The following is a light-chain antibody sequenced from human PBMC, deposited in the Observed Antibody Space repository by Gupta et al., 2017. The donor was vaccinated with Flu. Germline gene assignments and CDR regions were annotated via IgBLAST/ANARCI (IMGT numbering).Light chain of an antibody. CDR3: ETWDSNTRV. CDR2: LEGSGSY. V-gene: IGLV4-60*03. Sequence: VKLTCTLSSGHSSYIIAWHQQQPGKAPRYLMKLEGSGSYNKGSGVPDRFSGSSSGADRYLTISNLQSEDEADYYCETWDSNTRVFGGGTKLTVL. CDR1: SGHSSYI. J-gene: IGLJ3*02.